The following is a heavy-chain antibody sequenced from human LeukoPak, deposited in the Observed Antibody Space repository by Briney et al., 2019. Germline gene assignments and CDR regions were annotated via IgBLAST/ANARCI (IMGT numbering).Heavy chain of an antibody. J-gene: IGHJ4*02. D-gene: IGHD2-15*01. CDR2: INPNSGGT. V-gene: IGHV1-2*02. CDR1: GYTFTGYY. Sequence: ASVKVSCRASGYTFTGYYMHWVRQAPGQGLEWMGWINPNSGGTNYAQKFQGRVTMTRDTSISTAYMELSRLRSDDTAVYYCASGCSGGSCYSPFDYWGQGTLVTASS. CDR3: ASGCSGGSCYSPFDY.